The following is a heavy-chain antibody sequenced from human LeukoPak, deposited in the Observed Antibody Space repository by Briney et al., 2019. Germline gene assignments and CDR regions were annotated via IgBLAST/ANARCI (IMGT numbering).Heavy chain of an antibody. CDR2: IYYTGST. CDR1: GGSISSYY. CDR3: ARGSKAAPGTFDY. D-gene: IGHD6-13*01. Sequence: PSETLSLTCTVSGGSISSYYWSWIRQPPGKGLEWIGYIYYTGSTDYNTSPKSRVAISVDTSKNQFSLKLSSVTAADTAVYYCARGSKAAPGTFDYWGQGTLVTVSS. V-gene: IGHV4-59*01. J-gene: IGHJ4*02.